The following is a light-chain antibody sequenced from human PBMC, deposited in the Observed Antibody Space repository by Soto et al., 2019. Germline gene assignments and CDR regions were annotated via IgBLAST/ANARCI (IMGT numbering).Light chain of an antibody. V-gene: IGKV4-1*01. CDR2: WAS. CDR1: QSVLHTAVNKNY. Sequence: DIVMTQSPDSLAVSLGERATINCKSSQSVLHTAVNKNYLAWFQQKPGQPPKVIIYWASTRESGVPDRFSGSGSGTDFTLTISGLQSEDVAVYYGQQYNSHPITFGQGTRLEI. CDR3: QQYNSHPIT. J-gene: IGKJ5*01.